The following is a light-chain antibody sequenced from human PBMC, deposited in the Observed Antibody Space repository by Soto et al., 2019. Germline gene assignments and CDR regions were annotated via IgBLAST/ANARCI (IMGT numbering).Light chain of an antibody. Sequence: EIVMTQSPVTLSVSPGERATLSCRASQSVGTNLAWYQQKPGQAPRLLIYRASARAAGIPARFSGSGSGTEFTLSISSLQSEDSAVYYCQQYNNWPPITFGQGTRLEIK. J-gene: IGKJ5*01. CDR1: QSVGTN. CDR2: RAS. V-gene: IGKV3-15*01. CDR3: QQYNNWPPIT.